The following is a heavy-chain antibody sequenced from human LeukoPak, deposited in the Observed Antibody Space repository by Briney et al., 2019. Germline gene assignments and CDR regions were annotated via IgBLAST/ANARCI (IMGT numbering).Heavy chain of an antibody. J-gene: IGHJ4*02. CDR1: GFTFSSYA. V-gene: IGHV3-30-3*01. Sequence: GGSLRLSCAASGFTFSSYAMHWVRQAPGKGLEWVAVISYDGSNKYYADSVKGRFTISRDNSKNTLYLQMNSLRAEDTAVYYCAKAVGGGTLDYWGQGTLVTVSS. CDR2: ISYDGSNK. CDR3: AKAVGGGTLDY. D-gene: IGHD3-16*01.